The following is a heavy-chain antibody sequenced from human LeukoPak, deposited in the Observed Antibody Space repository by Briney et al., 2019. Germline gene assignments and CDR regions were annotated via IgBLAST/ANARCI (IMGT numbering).Heavy chain of an antibody. CDR1: GASISSGGYS. CDR2: IYHSGGT. V-gene: IGHV4-30-2*01. J-gene: IGHJ5*02. Sequence: SETLSLTCVDSGASISSGGYSWSWIRQPPGKGLEWIGCIYHSGGTHYNPSLKSRVTMSVDMSKNQISLNLNSVTAADTAVYYCARDIWGSSTWGPGTLVTVSS. D-gene: IGHD3-16*01. CDR3: ARDIWGSST.